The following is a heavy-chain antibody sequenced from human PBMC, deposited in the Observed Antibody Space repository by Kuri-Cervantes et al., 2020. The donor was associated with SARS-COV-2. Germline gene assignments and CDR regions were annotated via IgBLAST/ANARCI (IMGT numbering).Heavy chain of an antibody. CDR3: AKGEYSSSLGWFDP. CDR1: GFTFSSYA. CDR2: ISGSGGST. V-gene: IGHV3-23*01. J-gene: IGHJ5*02. D-gene: IGHD6-6*01. Sequence: GESLKISCAASGFTFSSYAMSWVRQAPGKGLEWVSAISGSGGSTYYADSVKGRFTISRDNSKNTLYLQMNSLRAEDTAVYYCAKGEYSSSLGWFDPWGQGTLVTVSS.